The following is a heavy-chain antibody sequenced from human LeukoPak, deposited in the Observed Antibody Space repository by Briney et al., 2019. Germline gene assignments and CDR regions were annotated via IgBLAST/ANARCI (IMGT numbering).Heavy chain of an antibody. D-gene: IGHD3-3*01. Sequence: PSETLSLTCAVYGGSFSGYYWSWIRQPPGKGLEWIGEINHSGSTNYNPSLKSRVTISVDTSKNQFSLKLSSVTAADTAVYYCARGARRITIFGVVRNAFDIWGQGTMVTVSS. V-gene: IGHV4-34*01. J-gene: IGHJ3*02. CDR3: ARGARRITIFGVVRNAFDI. CDR2: INHSGST. CDR1: GGSFSGYY.